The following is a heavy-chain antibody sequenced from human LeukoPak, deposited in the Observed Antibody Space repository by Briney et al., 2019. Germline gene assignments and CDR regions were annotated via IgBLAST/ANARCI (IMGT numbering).Heavy chain of an antibody. D-gene: IGHD3-3*01. Sequence: PSETLSLTCTVSGGSISSGDYYWSWIRQPPGKGLVWIGYIYYSGSTYYNPSLKSRVTISVDTSKNQFSLKLSSVTAADTAVYYCARESRITIFGVVTYYFDYWGQGTLVTVSS. CDR2: IYYSGST. CDR3: ARESRITIFGVVTYYFDY. J-gene: IGHJ4*02. CDR1: GGSISSGDYY. V-gene: IGHV4-30-4*08.